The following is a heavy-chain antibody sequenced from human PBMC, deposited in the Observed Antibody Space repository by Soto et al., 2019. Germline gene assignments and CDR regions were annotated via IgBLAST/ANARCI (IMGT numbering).Heavy chain of an antibody. Sequence: EVQLVESGGGLVQPGGSLRLSCAASGFSFSNYWMSWVRQAPGKGLEWVANIKPDGSEKYYVESVRGRFTFSRDNAKNSVSLQMNSLRAEDTAVCYCARGFDYSFDYWGQGAPGHRLL. V-gene: IGHV3-7*01. CDR1: GFSFSNYW. J-gene: IGHJ4*02. CDR2: IKPDGSEK. CDR3: ARGFDYSFDY. D-gene: IGHD4-4*01.